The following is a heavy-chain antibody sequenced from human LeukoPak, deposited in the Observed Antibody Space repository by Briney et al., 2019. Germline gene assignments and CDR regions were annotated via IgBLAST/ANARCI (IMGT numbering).Heavy chain of an antibody. J-gene: IGHJ4*02. D-gene: IGHD4-17*01. V-gene: IGHV3-30-3*01. Sequence: PGGSLRLSCAASGFAVSSNYMSWVRQAPGKGLEWVAVISYDGSNKYYADSVKGRFTISRDNSKNTLYLQMNSLRAEDTAVYYCASYGDYGPGNYWGQGTLVTVSS. CDR1: GFAVSSNY. CDR2: ISYDGSNK. CDR3: ASYGDYGPGNY.